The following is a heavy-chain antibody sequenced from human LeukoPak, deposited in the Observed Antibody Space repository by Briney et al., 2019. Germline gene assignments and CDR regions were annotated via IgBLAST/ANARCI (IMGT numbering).Heavy chain of an antibody. CDR3: ARIGYSSSSFDY. Sequence: GGSLRLSCAASGFTFSNYWMSWVRQAPGRGLEWVANIKRDGSVKYYVDSMKGRFTIARDNAKNSVYLQMNSLRAEDTAVYYCARIGYSSSSFDYWGQGTLVTVSS. D-gene: IGHD6-6*01. V-gene: IGHV3-7*01. CDR2: IKRDGSVK. CDR1: GFTFSNYW. J-gene: IGHJ4*02.